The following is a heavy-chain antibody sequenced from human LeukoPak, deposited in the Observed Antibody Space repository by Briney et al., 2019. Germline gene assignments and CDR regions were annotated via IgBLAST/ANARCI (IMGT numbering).Heavy chain of an antibody. CDR3: AKTFLYCSSTSSYFSGQNAFDI. D-gene: IGHD2-2*01. CDR1: GFTFSSYG. V-gene: IGHV3-30*18. Sequence: GGSLRLSCAASGFTFSSYGMHWVRQAPGKGLEWVAVISYDGSNKYYADSVKGRFTISRDNSKNTLYLQMNSLRAEDTAVYYCAKTFLYCSSTSSYFSGQNAFDIWGQGTMVTVSS. CDR2: ISYDGSNK. J-gene: IGHJ3*02.